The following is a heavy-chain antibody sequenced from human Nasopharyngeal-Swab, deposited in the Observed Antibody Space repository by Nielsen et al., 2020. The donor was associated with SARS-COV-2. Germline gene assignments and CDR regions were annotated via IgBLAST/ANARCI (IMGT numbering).Heavy chain of an antibody. J-gene: IGHJ5*02. D-gene: IGHD3-22*01. CDR1: GFIFSTYW. CDR3: VRDLNYYDRP. CDR2: IDKDGGEK. Sequence: GESLKISCAASGFIFSTYWTTWVRQAPGKGLEWVANIDKDGGEKYYVDSVKGRFTISRDNAKNSLYLQMNSLRAEDTAVYYCVRDLNYYDRPWGQGTLVTVSS. V-gene: IGHV3-7*03.